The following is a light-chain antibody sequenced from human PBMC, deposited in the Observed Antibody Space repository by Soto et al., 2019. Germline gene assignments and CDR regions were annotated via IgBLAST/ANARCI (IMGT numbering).Light chain of an antibody. V-gene: IGLV1-44*01. CDR2: NSY. CDR3: SSWDASLNGYV. Sequence: QSVLTQPPSASGTPRQSVTISCSGSSSNIGSKTVNWYQQLPGTVPKLLIYNSYQRPSGVPDRFSASKSGTSASLAISGLQSEDEADYYCSSWDASLNGYVFGTGTKVT. J-gene: IGLJ1*01. CDR1: SSNIGSKT.